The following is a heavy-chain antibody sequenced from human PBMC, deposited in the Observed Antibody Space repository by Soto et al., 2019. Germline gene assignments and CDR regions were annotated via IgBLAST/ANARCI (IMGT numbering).Heavy chain of an antibody. CDR3: AREYCGGDCYSGSFDY. CDR1: GYSISSGYY. D-gene: IGHD2-21*02. J-gene: IGHJ4*02. CDR2: IYHSGST. Sequence: PSLTCAVSGYSISSGYYWGWIRQPPGKGLEWIGSIYHSGSTYYNPSLKSRVTISVDTSKNQFSLKLSSVTAADTAVYYCAREYCGGDCYSGSFDYWGQGTLVTVSS. V-gene: IGHV4-38-2*02.